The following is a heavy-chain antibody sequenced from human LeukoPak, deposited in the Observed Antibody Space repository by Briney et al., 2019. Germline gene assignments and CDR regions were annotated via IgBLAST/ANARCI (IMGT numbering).Heavy chain of an antibody. CDR2: IKEDGSEK. CDR3: VSCGTTTCIIRFDH. D-gene: IGHD2-2*01. Sequence: GGSLRLSCAASGFTFSRYWMNWVRQAPGKGPEWVASIKEDGSEKSYVDSVKGRFTISRDNAKNSLYLQMNSLRAEDTAIYYCVSCGTTTCIIRFDHWGQGTLVTVSS. V-gene: IGHV3-7*01. CDR1: GFTFSRYW. J-gene: IGHJ4*02.